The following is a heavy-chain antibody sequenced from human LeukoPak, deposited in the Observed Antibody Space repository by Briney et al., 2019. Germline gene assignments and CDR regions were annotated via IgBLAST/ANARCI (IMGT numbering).Heavy chain of an antibody. V-gene: IGHV3-23*01. D-gene: IGHD1-26*01. CDR1: GFTFSTNA. J-gene: IGHJ4*02. Sequence: QPGGSLRLSCLTSGFTFSTNAMSWVRQAPGKGLEWISGISGGGASTYYADSVTGRFTISRDNSRNTLYLQMNSLRGDDTAVYYCAKDVGKWESLHFFDYWGQGTLVTVSS. CDR2: ISGGGAST. CDR3: AKDVGKWESLHFFDY.